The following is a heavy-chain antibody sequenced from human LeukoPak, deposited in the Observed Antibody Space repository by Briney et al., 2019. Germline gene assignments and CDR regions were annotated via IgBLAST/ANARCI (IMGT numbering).Heavy chain of an antibody. Sequence: GGSLRLSCAASGFTFNGYWMNWVRQAPGKGLEWVSYISSSGSTIYYADSVKGRFTISRDNAKNSLYLQMNSLRAEDTAVYYCARGAPGLAYCGGDCYRHFDYWGQGTLVTVSS. D-gene: IGHD2-21*02. V-gene: IGHV3-48*04. CDR1: GFTFNGYW. J-gene: IGHJ4*02. CDR3: ARGAPGLAYCGGDCYRHFDY. CDR2: ISSSGSTI.